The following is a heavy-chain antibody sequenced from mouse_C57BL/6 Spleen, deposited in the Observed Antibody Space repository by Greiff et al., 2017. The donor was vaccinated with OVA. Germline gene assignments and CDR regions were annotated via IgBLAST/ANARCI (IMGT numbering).Heavy chain of an antibody. CDR1: GYTFTSYW. CDR3: ARGDGNWVY. Sequence: QVQLQQPGAELVMPGASVKLSCKASGYTFTSYWMHWVKQRPGQGLEWIGEIDPSDSYTNYNQKFKGKSTLTVDKSSSTAYMQLSSLTSEDSAVYYCARGDGNWVYWGQGTTLTVSS. J-gene: IGHJ2*01. D-gene: IGHD2-1*01. V-gene: IGHV1-69*01. CDR2: IDPSDSYT.